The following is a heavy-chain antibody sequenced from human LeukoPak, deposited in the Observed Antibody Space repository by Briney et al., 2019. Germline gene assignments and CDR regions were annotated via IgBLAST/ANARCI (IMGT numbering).Heavy chain of an antibody. Sequence: SETLSLTCTVSGGSISSYYWSWIRQPPGKGLERIGYIYYSGSTNYNPSLKSRVTISVDTSKNQFSLKLSSVTAADTAVYYCARGFWEAYFDYWGQGTLVTVSS. D-gene: IGHD3-3*01. V-gene: IGHV4-59*01. CDR3: ARGFWEAYFDY. CDR2: IYYSGST. CDR1: GGSISSYY. J-gene: IGHJ4*02.